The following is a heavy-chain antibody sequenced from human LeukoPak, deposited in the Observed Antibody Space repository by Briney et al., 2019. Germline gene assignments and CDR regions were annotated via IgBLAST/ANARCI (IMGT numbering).Heavy chain of an antibody. CDR2: IYHSGST. D-gene: IGHD6-6*01. J-gene: IGHJ4*02. CDR1: GGSISSGGYY. Sequence: PSETLSLTCTVSGGSISSGGYYWSWIRQPPGKGLEWIGYIYHSGSTYYNPSLKSRVTISVDRSKNQFSLKLSSVTAADTAVYYCAKPKQLRESYFDYWGQGTLVTVSS. CDR3: AKPKQLRESYFDY. V-gene: IGHV4-30-2*01.